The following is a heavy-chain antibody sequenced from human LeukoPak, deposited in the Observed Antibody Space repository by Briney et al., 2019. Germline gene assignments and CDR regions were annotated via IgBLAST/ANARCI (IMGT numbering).Heavy chain of an antibody. J-gene: IGHJ6*02. D-gene: IGHD2-2*01. CDR1: GYTFTSYG. CDR3: ARGRTRGQAKKGYYYGMDV. CDR2: ISAYNGNT. V-gene: IGHV1-18*01. Sequence: GASVKVSCKASGYTFTSYGISWVRQAPGQGLEWMGWISAYNGNTNYAQKLQGRVTMTTDTSTSTAYMELRSLRSDDTAVYYCARGRTRGQAKKGYYYGMDVWGQGTTVTVSS.